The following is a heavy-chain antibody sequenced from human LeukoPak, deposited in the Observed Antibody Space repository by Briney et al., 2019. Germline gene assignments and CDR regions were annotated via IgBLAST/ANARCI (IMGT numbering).Heavy chain of an antibody. Sequence: GGSLRLSCAASGFTFSSYGMHWVRQAPGKGLEWVAFIRYDGSNKYYADSVKGRFTISRDNSKNTLYLQMNSLRAEDTAVYYCAKGPPGDCSSTSCYALRYFQHWGQGTLVTVPS. CDR2: IRYDGSNK. V-gene: IGHV3-30*02. CDR3: AKGPPGDCSSTSCYALRYFQH. J-gene: IGHJ1*01. D-gene: IGHD2-2*01. CDR1: GFTFSSYG.